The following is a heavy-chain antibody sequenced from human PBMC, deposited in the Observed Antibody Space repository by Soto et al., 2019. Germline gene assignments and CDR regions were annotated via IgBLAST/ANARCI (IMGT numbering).Heavy chain of an antibody. V-gene: IGHV4-61*01. CDR3: VREFSDGYINYFDF. CDR2: VFLTGTT. D-gene: IGHD5-12*01. CDR1: GGSISLERFY. J-gene: IGHJ4*02. Sequence: QVQLLQSDPGLMKPSETLSLTFTVSGGSISLERFYWTWVLQAPGYGLEWIGYVFLTGTTKYHPSIGCRATISVDTSSNQFSLELRSLTASDSAVYFCVREFSDGYINYFDFWGQGILVPVTA.